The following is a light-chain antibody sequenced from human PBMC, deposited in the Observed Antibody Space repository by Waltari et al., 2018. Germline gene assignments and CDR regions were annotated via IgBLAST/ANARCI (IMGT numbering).Light chain of an antibody. Sequence: EIVMTQSPATLSVSPGERATLSCWASQSVSSNLAWYQQKPGQAPRLLIYGASTRATGIPARFSGSGSGTDFTLTISSLQSEDFAVYYCQQYNNWPSWTFGQGTKVEIK. V-gene: IGKV3-15*01. CDR3: QQYNNWPSWT. J-gene: IGKJ1*01. CDR1: QSVSSN. CDR2: GAS.